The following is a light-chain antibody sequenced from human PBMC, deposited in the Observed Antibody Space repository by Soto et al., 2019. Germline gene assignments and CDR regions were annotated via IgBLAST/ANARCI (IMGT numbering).Light chain of an antibody. J-gene: IGKJ1*01. Sequence: DIQMTQSPSTLSASVGDRVTITCRASQSISSWLAWYQQKPGKAPKLLIYKASTLETGVPSRFSGSGSGTEFTLTITSLQPDDSATYYCQQYYSYRAFGQGTKVDIK. CDR2: KAS. CDR3: QQYYSYRA. V-gene: IGKV1-5*03. CDR1: QSISSW.